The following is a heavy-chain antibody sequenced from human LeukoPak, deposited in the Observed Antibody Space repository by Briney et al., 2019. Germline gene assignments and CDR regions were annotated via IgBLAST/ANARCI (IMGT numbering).Heavy chain of an antibody. Sequence: GGSLRLSCAASGFTFSDYGMSWVRQAPGKGLEWISSISSTGGTTYYADSVKGRFTISRDNSKNTLFLQVNSLRAENTAIYYCAKNGDRGAYCSGGSCCPYYYYYMGVWGKGTTVTISS. J-gene: IGHJ6*03. V-gene: IGHV3-23*01. CDR1: GFTFSDYG. CDR3: AKNGDRGAYCSGGSCCPYYYYYMGV. D-gene: IGHD2-15*01. CDR2: ISSTGGTT.